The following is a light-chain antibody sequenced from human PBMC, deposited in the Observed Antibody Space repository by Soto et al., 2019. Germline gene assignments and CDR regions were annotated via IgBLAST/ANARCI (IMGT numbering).Light chain of an antibody. Sequence: LTQSPGTRSFSYWEQATLSCWASQSVSSSYLAWYQQKPSQAPRLLIYGASSKATGLPDRFSGRGSGTDFTLTISRLEPEDFAVYYCQQYSSSRTFGQGTKVDIK. J-gene: IGKJ1*01. CDR3: QQYSSSRT. V-gene: IGKV3-20*01. CDR2: GAS. CDR1: QSVSSSY.